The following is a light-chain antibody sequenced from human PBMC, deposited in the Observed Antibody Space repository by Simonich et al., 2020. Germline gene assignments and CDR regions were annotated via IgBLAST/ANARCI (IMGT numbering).Light chain of an antibody. Sequence: QSVLTQPPSVSAAPGQKVTISCSGSSSNIGNNYVSCYQQLPGTAPKLLIYDNNKRPAGNPDRFSGSKSGTSATLGITGLQTGDEADYYCGTWDSSLSAVVFGGGTKLTVL. CDR1: SSNIGNNY. V-gene: IGLV1-51*01. CDR3: GTWDSSLSAVV. CDR2: DNN. J-gene: IGLJ2*01.